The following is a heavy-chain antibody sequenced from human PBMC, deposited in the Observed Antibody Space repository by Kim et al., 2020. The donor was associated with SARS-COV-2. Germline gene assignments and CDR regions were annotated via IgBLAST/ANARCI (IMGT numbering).Heavy chain of an antibody. V-gene: IGHV3-33*01. Sequence: GGSLRLSCAASGFTFSSYGMHWVRQAPGKGLERVAVIWYDGSNKYYADSVQGRFTITSDNSKNTLYLQMNSLRAEDTAVYYCARESVNYDSSVYSAGFDYWGQGTLVTLSS. CDR3: ARESVNYDSSVYSAGFDY. CDR1: GFTFSSYG. CDR2: IWYDGSNK. D-gene: IGHD3-22*01. J-gene: IGHJ4*02.